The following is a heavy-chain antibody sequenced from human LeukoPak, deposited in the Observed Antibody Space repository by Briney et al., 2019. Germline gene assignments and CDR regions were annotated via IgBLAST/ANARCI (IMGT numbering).Heavy chain of an antibody. CDR2: INHSGST. J-gene: IGHJ4*02. V-gene: IGHV4-34*01. CDR1: GGSFSGYY. CDR3: ARGKWVQLRLGAYFDY. D-gene: IGHD5-18*01. Sequence: SSETLSLTCAVYGGSFSGYYWSWIRQPPGKGLEWIGEINHSGSTNYNPSLKSRVTISVDTSKNQFSLKLSSVTAADTAVYYCARGKWVQLRLGAYFDYWGQGTLVTVSS.